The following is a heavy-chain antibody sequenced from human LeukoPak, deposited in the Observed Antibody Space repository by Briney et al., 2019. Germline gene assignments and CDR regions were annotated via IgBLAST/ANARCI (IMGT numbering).Heavy chain of an antibody. V-gene: IGHV4-61*02. J-gene: IGHJ4*02. Sequence: SETLSLTCTVSGGSISSGSYYWSWIRQPAGKGLEWIGRIYTSGSTNYNPTLKSRVTTSVDTSKSQFSLKLSSVTAADTAVYYCARGILYSSSAHGIDYWGQGTLVTVSS. D-gene: IGHD6-6*01. CDR1: GGSISSGSYY. CDR2: IYTSGST. CDR3: ARGILYSSSAHGIDY.